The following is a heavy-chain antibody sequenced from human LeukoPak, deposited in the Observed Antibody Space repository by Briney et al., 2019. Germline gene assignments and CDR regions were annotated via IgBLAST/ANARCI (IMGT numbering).Heavy chain of an antibody. CDR1: GFTSISYW. D-gene: IGHD5-24*01. V-gene: IGHV3-74*01. J-gene: IGHJ4*02. Sequence: PGGSLRLSCATSGFTSISYWMYWFRQAPGKGLVWVSRINSDGSSTSYADSVKDRFTISRDNAKNTLYLQIHSLRAEDTAVYYCARDRSYNLDSWGQRTPVTVSS. CDR3: ARDRSYNLDS. CDR2: INSDGSST.